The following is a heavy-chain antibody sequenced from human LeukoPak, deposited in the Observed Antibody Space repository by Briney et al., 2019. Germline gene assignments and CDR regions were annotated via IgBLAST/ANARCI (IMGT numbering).Heavy chain of an antibody. D-gene: IGHD1-26*01. V-gene: IGHV3-7*01. CDR2: IKQDGSVK. J-gene: IGHJ6*03. Sequence: PGGSLRLSCAASGFTFSTYWMTWVRQAPGKGLEWVANIKQDGSVKYHVDTVRGRFTISRDNAKNSLYLQMNSLRAEDTAVYYCAAYSGYYFYMDVWGKGTTVTVSS. CDR3: AAYSGYYFYMDV. CDR1: GFTFSTYW.